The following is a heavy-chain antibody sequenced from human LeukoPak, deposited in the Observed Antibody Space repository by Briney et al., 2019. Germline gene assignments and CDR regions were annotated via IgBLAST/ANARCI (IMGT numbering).Heavy chain of an antibody. J-gene: IGHJ4*02. CDR2: ISYDGSNK. Sequence: GRSLRLSCAASGFTFSSYAMYWVRQAPGKGLEWVALISYDGSNKYYADSVKGRLTISRDNSKNTLYLQMNSLRAEDTAVYYCAKDLWQQLVRNFDYWGQGTLVTVSS. CDR1: GFTFSSYA. V-gene: IGHV3-30-3*01. CDR3: AKDLWQQLVRNFDY. D-gene: IGHD6-13*01.